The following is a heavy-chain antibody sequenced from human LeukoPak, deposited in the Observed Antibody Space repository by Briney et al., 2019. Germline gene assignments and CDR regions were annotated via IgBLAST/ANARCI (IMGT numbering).Heavy chain of an antibody. V-gene: IGHV3-23*01. D-gene: IGHD2-15*01. CDR2: IFGSGGSA. J-gene: IGHJ4*02. CDR3: AKTTTGYSSGRYPAWPIDY. CDR1: GFTFGSYA. Sequence: PGGSLRLSSAASGFTFGSYAMYWVRQAPGKGLEWVSGIFGSGGSAHYADSVKGRFTISRDNSKNTVYLQMDSLRAEDTAIYYCAKTTTGYSSGRYPAWPIDYWGQGTLVTVSS.